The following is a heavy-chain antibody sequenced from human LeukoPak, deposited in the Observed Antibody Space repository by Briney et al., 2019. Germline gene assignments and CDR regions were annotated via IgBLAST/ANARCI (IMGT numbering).Heavy chain of an antibody. V-gene: IGHV3-21*04. CDR2: ISSSSSYI. J-gene: IGHJ5*02. CDR1: GFTFSSYN. D-gene: IGHD3-3*01. CDR3: AREEKTYYTGENWLDP. Sequence: PGGSLRLSCAASGFTFSSYNMNWVRQAPGKGLEWVSSISSSSSYIYYADSMKGRFTISRDNSKNSLYLQMNSLRAEDTAVYYCAREEKTYYTGENWLDPWGQGTLVTVSS.